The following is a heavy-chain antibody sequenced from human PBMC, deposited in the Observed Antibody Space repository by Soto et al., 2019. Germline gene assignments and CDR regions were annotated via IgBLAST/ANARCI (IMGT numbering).Heavy chain of an antibody. J-gene: IGHJ4*02. D-gene: IGHD3-9*01. CDR3: ARGHYDILTGYYVRYFDY. Sequence: QVQLQESGPGLVKPSQTLSLRCSVSGDSVRNDDYFWSWIRQPPGKALQWMGYISHRGSAYYNPSLRSRLAMSIDTSKKQFSLSLRSVTAADTATYYCARGHYDILTGYYVRYFDYWGRGTLVTVSS. V-gene: IGHV4-30-4*01. CDR2: ISHRGSA. CDR1: GDSVRNDDYF.